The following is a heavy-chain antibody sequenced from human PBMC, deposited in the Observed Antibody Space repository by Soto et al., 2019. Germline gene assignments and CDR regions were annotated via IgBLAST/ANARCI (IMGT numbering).Heavy chain of an antibody. Sequence: QVQLVESGGGVVQPGGSLRLSCTTSGFTFNTYGMHWVRQAPGKGLEWGAIIWYDGSNKYYADSVKGRFTISRDNSKNTMYIQMNSLRAEDTALYYCARADCTGAYCYSWPFNYGVDVWGQGTTVTVSS. V-gene: IGHV3-33*08. CDR3: ARADCTGAYCYSWPFNYGVDV. CDR2: IWYDGSNK. CDR1: GFTFNTYG. J-gene: IGHJ6*02. D-gene: IGHD2-15*01.